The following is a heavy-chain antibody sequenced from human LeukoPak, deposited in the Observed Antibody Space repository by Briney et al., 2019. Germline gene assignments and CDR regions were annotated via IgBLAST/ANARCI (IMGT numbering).Heavy chain of an antibody. CDR1: GGSIGSGGYY. CDR2: IYYSGST. D-gene: IGHD5-12*01. J-gene: IGHJ4*02. Sequence: SQTLSLTCTVSGGSIGSGGYYWSWIRQHPGKGLEWIGYIYYSGSTYYNPSLRSQVNISPDTSKNQFSLKLNSVTAADTAVYYCARVGGYSGYAAIRGQGTLVTVSS. V-gene: IGHV4-31*01. CDR3: ARVGGYSGYAAI.